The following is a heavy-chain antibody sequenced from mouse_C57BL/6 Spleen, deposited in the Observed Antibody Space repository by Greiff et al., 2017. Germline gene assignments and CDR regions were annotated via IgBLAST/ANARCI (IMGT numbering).Heavy chain of an antibody. CDR2: IYPRSGNI. Sequence: QVQLQQSGAELARPGASVKLSCKASGYTFTSYGISWVQQRTGQGLEWIGEIYPRSGNIYYTEKLKGKVTRTADKSTSTAYMELRSLTSEDTAVYFCARPYVNYGFAYWGQGTLVTVSA. CDR3: ARPYVNYGFAY. V-gene: IGHV1-81*01. D-gene: IGHD2-1*01. CDR1: GYTFTSYG. J-gene: IGHJ3*01.